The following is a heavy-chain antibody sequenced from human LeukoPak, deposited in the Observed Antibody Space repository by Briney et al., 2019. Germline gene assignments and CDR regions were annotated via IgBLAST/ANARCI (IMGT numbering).Heavy chain of an antibody. D-gene: IGHD6-13*01. Sequence: GGSLRLSCAASGFTFSSYSMNWVRQTPGKGLEWVSSISSSSTYIYYADSVKGRFTISRDNAKNTLYLQMNSLRAEDTAVYYCAKGDSSSWWGYFDYWGQGTLVTVSS. CDR1: GFTFSSYS. CDR2: ISSSSTYI. J-gene: IGHJ4*02. V-gene: IGHV3-21*04. CDR3: AKGDSSSWWGYFDY.